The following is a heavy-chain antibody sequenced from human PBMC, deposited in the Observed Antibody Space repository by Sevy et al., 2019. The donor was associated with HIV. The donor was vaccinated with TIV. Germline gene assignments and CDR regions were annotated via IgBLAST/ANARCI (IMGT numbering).Heavy chain of an antibody. D-gene: IGHD3-10*01. CDR2: INTDGSST. CDR1: GFTLSTYW. CDR3: EREIKPTRSPGKDAFDI. V-gene: IGHV3-74*01. J-gene: IGHJ3*02. Sequence: GGSLRLSCAASGFTLSTYWMHWVRQPPGKGLVWVSRINTDGSSTSYADSVKGRFTISGDNAKNTLFLQMNSLSAEYTAVYYCEREIKPTRSPGKDAFDIRGQGTMLTVSS.